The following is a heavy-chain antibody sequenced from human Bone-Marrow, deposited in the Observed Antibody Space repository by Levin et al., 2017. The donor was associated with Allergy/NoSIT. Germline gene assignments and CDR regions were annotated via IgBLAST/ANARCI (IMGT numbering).Heavy chain of an antibody. Sequence: GESLKISCAASGFTFNDYTMHWVRQAPQRGLEWVSLISWDASTTYYADSVRGRFTISRDNSKNALFLQMNSLTTEDTALYYCAKDLSPRIAVTGNIEYWGQGTLVTVSS. D-gene: IGHD6-19*01. J-gene: IGHJ4*02. CDR2: ISWDASTT. V-gene: IGHV3-43*01. CDR1: GFTFNDYT. CDR3: AKDLSPRIAVTGNIEY.